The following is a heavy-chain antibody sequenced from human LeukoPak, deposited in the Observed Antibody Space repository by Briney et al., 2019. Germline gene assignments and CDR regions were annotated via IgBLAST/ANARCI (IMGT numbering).Heavy chain of an antibody. CDR1: GYTFTSYG. CDR3: ARRAVVPAAKVNYYYYMDV. V-gene: IGHV1-18*01. CDR2: ISAYNGNT. Sequence: ASVKVSCKASGYTFTSYGISWVRQAPGQGLEWMGWISAYNGNTNYPQKLQGGVTMTTDTSTSTAYMELRSLRSDDTAVYYCARRAVVPAAKVNYYYYMDVWGKGTTVTVSS. J-gene: IGHJ6*03. D-gene: IGHD2-2*01.